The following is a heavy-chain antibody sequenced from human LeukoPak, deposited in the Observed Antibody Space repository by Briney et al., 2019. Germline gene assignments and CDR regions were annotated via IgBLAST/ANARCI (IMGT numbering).Heavy chain of an antibody. CDR2: ISYSGST. Sequence: PSETLSLTCTVSGGSISRSSYYWGWIRQPPGKGLEWIGSISYSGSTYYNPSLKSRDTTSVDTSKKRVSLKVTSVTAANTAMYYCARHYDMRYGMDVWGQGTTVTVSS. D-gene: IGHD3-9*01. CDR3: ARHYDMRYGMDV. J-gene: IGHJ6*02. V-gene: IGHV4-39*01. CDR1: GGSISRSSYY.